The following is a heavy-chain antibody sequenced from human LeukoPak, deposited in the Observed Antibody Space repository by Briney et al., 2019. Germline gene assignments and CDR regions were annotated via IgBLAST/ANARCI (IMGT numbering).Heavy chain of an antibody. D-gene: IGHD3-9*01. CDR1: GFTFGDYA. Sequence: GGSLRLSCTASGFTFGDYAMSWVRQAPGKGLEWVGFIRSKAYGGTTEYAASVKGRFTTSRDDSKSIAHLQMNSLKTEDTAVYYCTRYYDILTGYYTDYWGQGTLVTVSS. J-gene: IGHJ4*02. CDR3: TRYYDILTGYYTDY. CDR2: IRSKAYGGTT. V-gene: IGHV3-49*04.